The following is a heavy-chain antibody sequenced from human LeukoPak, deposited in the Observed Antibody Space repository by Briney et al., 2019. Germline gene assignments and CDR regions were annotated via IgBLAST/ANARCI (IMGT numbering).Heavy chain of an antibody. CDR3: ARDRSLLQPDYFDY. CDR2: ISAYSANT. Sequence: ASVKVSCKASGYSFTTHGITWVRQAPGQGLEWMGWISAYSANTNYAQKFQGRVTMTTDTSTSTAYMELRSLTSDDTAVYYCARDRSLLQPDYFDYWGQGTLVTVSS. J-gene: IGHJ4*02. CDR1: GYSFTTHG. V-gene: IGHV1-18*01.